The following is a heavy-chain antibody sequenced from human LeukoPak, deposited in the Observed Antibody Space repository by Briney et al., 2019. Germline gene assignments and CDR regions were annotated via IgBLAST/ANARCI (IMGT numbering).Heavy chain of an antibody. V-gene: IGHV3-7*01. CDR1: GFTFSDYW. CDR2: INKDGTEK. CDR3: ARNRGWQQFDY. J-gene: IGHJ4*02. D-gene: IGHD5-24*01. Sequence: GGSLRLSCAGSGFTFSDYWVDWVRQAPGKGLEWVANINKDGTEKNYLESVKGRFTISRDNAKNSLYLQMNNLRAEDAAVYYCARNRGWQQFDYWGQGTLVTVSS.